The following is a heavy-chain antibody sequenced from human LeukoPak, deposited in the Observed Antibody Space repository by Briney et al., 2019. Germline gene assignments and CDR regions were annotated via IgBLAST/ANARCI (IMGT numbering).Heavy chain of an antibody. Sequence: SEALSLTCAVYGGSFSGYYWSWIRQPPGKGLEWIGEINHSGSTIYNPSLKSRVTISVDTSKNQFSLKLSSVTAADTAVYYCARVTHAFDIWGQGTMVTVSS. CDR3: ARVTHAFDI. CDR1: GGSFSGYY. CDR2: INHSGST. J-gene: IGHJ3*02. D-gene: IGHD4-23*01. V-gene: IGHV4-34*01.